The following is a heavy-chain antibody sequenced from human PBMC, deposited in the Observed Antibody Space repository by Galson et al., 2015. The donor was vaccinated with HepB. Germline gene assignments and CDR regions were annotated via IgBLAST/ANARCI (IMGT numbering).Heavy chain of an antibody. D-gene: IGHD2-15*01. CDR2: ITSSGGHR. J-gene: IGHJ4*02. CDR1: GFSFTRYA. CDR3: AKDGIMVANNPYHFHY. V-gene: IGHV3-23*01. Sequence: SLRLSCAASGFSFTRYAMTWVRQAPGTGLEWVSSITSSGGHRYYTDSVKGRFTVSRDNSKNTLLLQLNSLRAEDTAMYFCAKDGIMVANNPYHFHYWGQGTLVTVSS.